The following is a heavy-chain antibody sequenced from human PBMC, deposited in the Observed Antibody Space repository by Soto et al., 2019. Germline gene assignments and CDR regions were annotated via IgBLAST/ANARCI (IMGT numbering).Heavy chain of an antibody. D-gene: IGHD6-6*01. Sequence: SETLSLTCTVSGGSISSGGYYWSWIRQHPGKGLEWIGYIYYSGSTYYNPSLKSRVTISVDTSKNQFSLKLSSVTAADTAVYYWARDVRQLVRPYYYYGMDAWGQGTTVTVSS. J-gene: IGHJ6*02. CDR1: GGSISSGGYY. CDR3: ARDVRQLVRPYYYYGMDA. V-gene: IGHV4-31*03. CDR2: IYYSGST.